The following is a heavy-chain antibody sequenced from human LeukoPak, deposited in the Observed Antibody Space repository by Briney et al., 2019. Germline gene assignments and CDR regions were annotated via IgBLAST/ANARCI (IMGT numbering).Heavy chain of an antibody. CDR2: INYSGST. V-gene: IGHV4-34*01. J-gene: IGHJ4*02. D-gene: IGHD3-3*01. CDR1: GGSFSGYY. CDR3: ARGPGLDGVVKTLDY. Sequence: PSETLSLTCAVYGGSFSGYYWSWIRQPPGKGLEWIGEINYSGSTNYNPSLKSRVTISVDTSKNQFSLKLSSVTAADTAVYYCARGPGLDGVVKTLDYWGQGTLVTVSS.